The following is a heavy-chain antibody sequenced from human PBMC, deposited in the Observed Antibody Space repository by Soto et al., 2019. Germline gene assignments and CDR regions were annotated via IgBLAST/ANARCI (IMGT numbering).Heavy chain of an antibody. D-gene: IGHD3-3*01. CDR1: GGSISSYY. J-gene: IGHJ4*02. V-gene: IGHV4-59*01. Sequence: SETLSLTCTVSGGSISSYYWSWIRQPPGKGLEWIGYIYYSGSTNYNPSLKSRVTISVDTSKNQFSLKLSSVTAADTAVYYCARVAPTYYDFWSGYYAFDYFDYWGQGTLVTVSS. CDR3: ARVAPTYYDFWSGYYAFDYFDY. CDR2: IYYSGST.